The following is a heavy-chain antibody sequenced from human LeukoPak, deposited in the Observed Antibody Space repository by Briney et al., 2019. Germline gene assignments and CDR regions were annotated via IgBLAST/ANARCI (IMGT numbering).Heavy chain of an antibody. D-gene: IGHD1-7*01. Sequence: TGGSLRLSCAASGFTFSSYSMSWVRQAPGKGLEWVSSISSSSTYIYYADSVKGRFTISRHNAKNSLYLQMNSLRAEDTAVYYCAKANWNSGPFDYWGQGTLVTVSS. CDR1: GFTFSSYS. J-gene: IGHJ4*02. CDR3: AKANWNSGPFDY. V-gene: IGHV3-21*06. CDR2: ISSSSTYI.